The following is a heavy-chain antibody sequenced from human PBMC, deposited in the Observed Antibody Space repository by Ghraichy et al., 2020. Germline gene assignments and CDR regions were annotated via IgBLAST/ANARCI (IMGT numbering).Heavy chain of an antibody. J-gene: IGHJ4*02. Sequence: GGSLRLSCTASGFPFSSRGMSWVRQVPGKGLEWVSGITESADKTYYAASVKGRFTISRDNFKNTLSLQMNSLRLEDTAIYYCAKSASGGGEWGQGTLVTVSS. CDR3: AKSASGGGE. CDR2: ITESADKT. D-gene: IGHD3-10*01. CDR1: GFPFSSRG. V-gene: IGHV3-23*01.